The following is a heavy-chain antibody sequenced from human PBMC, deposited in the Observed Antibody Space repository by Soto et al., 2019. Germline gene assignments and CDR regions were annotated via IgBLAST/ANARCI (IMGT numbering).Heavy chain of an antibody. CDR1: GFTFSTYS. D-gene: IGHD6-6*01. CDR2: ISSRSYTI. V-gene: IGHV3-48*02. Sequence: EVKLVESGGDLVQPRGSLRLSCAASGFTFSTYSMNWVRQAPGKGLEWVSYISSRSYTIYYVDSVKGRFTISRDNAKNSLYLQMNSLRDEDTAVYYCARGGSSSDNGMDVWGQGTTVTVSS. CDR3: ARGGSSSDNGMDV. J-gene: IGHJ6*02.